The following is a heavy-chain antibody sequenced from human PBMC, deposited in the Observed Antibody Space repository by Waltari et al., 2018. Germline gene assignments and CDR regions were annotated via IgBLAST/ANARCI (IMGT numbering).Heavy chain of an antibody. CDR3: AKGTMIVALDY. J-gene: IGHJ4*02. D-gene: IGHD3-22*01. Sequence: QVQLVESGGGVVQPGRSLRLSCAASGFTFSSYGMHWVRQAPGKGLGWVAVISYDGSNKYYADSVKGRFTISRDNSKNTLYLQMNSLRAEDTAVYYCAKGTMIVALDYWGQGTLVTVSS. CDR2: ISYDGSNK. V-gene: IGHV3-30*18. CDR1: GFTFSSYG.